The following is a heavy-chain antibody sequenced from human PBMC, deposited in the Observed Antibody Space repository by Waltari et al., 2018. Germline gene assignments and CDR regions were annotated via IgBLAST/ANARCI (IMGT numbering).Heavy chain of an antibody. J-gene: IGHJ4*02. Sequence: QVQLVKSGAEVKKPGASVKVSCKASGYTCRGSYINWVRRAPGQGLEWMGRIDPNSGGTDYARKFAGRVSMTRDTSISTAYVELSSLRSDDTAVYYCAAKGVVLPATYDYWGQGTLVTVSS. CDR2: IDPNSGGT. V-gene: IGHV1-2*06. D-gene: IGHD2-15*01. CDR1: GYTCRGSY. CDR3: AAKGVVLPATYDY.